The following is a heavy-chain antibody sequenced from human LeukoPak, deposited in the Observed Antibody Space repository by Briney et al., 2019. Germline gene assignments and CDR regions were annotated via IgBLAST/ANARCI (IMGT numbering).Heavy chain of an antibody. Sequence: SETLSLTCTVSGGSISSSSYYWGWIRQPPGKGLEWIGSIYYSGSTYYNPSLKSRVTISVDTSKNQFSLKLSSVTAADTAVYYCAIRPYYDFWSGSIGDDAFDIWGQGTMVTVSS. CDR1: GGSISSSSYY. J-gene: IGHJ3*02. D-gene: IGHD3-3*01. CDR3: AIRPYYDFWSGSIGDDAFDI. V-gene: IGHV4-39*01. CDR2: IYYSGST.